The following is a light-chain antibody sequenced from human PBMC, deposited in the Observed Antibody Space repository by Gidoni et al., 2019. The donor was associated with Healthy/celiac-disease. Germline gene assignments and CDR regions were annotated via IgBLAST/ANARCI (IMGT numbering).Light chain of an antibody. CDR3: QQFNSYPIT. V-gene: IGKV1-13*02. J-gene: IGKJ5*01. CDR2: DVS. CDR1: QGISSA. Sequence: IQLTQSPSSLSTSVGDRVTITCRASQGISSALAWYQQKAGKAPKLLIYDVSSLESGVPSRFSGSGSGTDFTLTISSLQPEDFATYYCQQFNSYPITFGHGTRLEIK.